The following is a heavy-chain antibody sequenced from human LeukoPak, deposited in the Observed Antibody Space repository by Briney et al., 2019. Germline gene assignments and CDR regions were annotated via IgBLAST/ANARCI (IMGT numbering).Heavy chain of an antibody. J-gene: IGHJ4*02. CDR3: ARDEAVAVEY. V-gene: IGHV4-38-2*02. D-gene: IGHD6-19*01. CDR1: GYSISSGYY. Sequence: SETLSLTCAVSGYSISSGYYWGCIRQPPGKGLEWIGSIYHSGSTYYNPSLKSRVTISVDTSKNQFALKLSSVTAADTAVYYCARDEAVAVEYWGQGTLVTVSS. CDR2: IYHSGST.